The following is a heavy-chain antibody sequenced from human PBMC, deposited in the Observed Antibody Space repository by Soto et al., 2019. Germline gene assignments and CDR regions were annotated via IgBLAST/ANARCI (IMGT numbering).Heavy chain of an antibody. J-gene: IGHJ6*02. Sequence: GGSLRLSCAASGFTFSSYAMHWVRQAPGKGLEWVAVISYDGSNKYYADSVKGRFTISRDNSKNTLYLQMNSLRAEDTAVYYCARDKKAIFGVVIRLYGMDVWGQGTTVTVSS. CDR3: ARDKKAIFGVVIRLYGMDV. V-gene: IGHV3-30-3*01. CDR1: GFTFSSYA. D-gene: IGHD3-3*01. CDR2: ISYDGSNK.